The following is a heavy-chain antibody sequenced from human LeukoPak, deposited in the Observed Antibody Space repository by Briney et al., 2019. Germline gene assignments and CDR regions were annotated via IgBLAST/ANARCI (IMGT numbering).Heavy chain of an antibody. CDR3: ARAGGDSSGWYVYWYFDL. CDR1: GFTFSSYS. J-gene: IGHJ2*01. V-gene: IGHV3-21*01. Sequence: KTRGSLRLSCAASGFTFSSYSMNWVRQAPGKGLEWVSSISNGDSYIYYVDSVKGRFTISRDNAKNSLYLQMNSLRADDTAVYYCARAGGDSSGWYVYWYFDLWGRGALVTVSS. CDR2: ISNGDSYI. D-gene: IGHD6-19*01.